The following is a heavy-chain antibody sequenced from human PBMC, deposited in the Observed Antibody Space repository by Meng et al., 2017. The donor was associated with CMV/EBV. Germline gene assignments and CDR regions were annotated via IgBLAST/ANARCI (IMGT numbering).Heavy chain of an antibody. CDR1: AGSTSSYY. CDR3: ARDLMNCSSTSCANWFDP. Sequence: VPLPESGPRLVNPSETLSLTYTVSAGSTSSYYWSCIRQPAGKGLEWIGRIYTSGSTNYNSSLKSRVTMSVDTSKNQFSLKLSSVTAADTAVYYCARDLMNCSSTSCANWFDPWGQGTLVTVSS. D-gene: IGHD2-2*01. J-gene: IGHJ5*02. V-gene: IGHV4-4*07. CDR2: IYTSGST.